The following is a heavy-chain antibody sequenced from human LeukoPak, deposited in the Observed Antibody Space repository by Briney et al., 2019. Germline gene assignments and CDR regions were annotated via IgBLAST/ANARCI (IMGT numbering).Heavy chain of an antibody. J-gene: IGHJ3*02. Sequence: AGGSLRLSCAASGFTFRGSAMYWVRQASGKGLEWVGRIRSKANSYATAYAASVKGRFTISRDDSKNTAYLQMNSLKTEDTAVYYWTRHDSPDYVWGSYVNAFDIWGQGTMVTVSS. CDR1: GFTFRGSA. CDR3: TRHDSPDYVWGSYVNAFDI. D-gene: IGHD3-16*01. CDR2: IRSKANSYAT. V-gene: IGHV3-73*01.